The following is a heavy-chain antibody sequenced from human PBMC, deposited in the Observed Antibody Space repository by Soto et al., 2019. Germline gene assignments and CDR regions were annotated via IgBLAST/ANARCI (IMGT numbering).Heavy chain of an antibody. J-gene: IGHJ4*02. CDR1: GGSISSGDYY. CDR2: IYYSGST. Sequence: QVQLQELGPGLVKPSQTLSLTCTVSGGSISSGDYYWNWIRQHPGKGLEWIGYIYYSGSTYYNPSLKSRVTISVDTSKNQFSLKLTSVTAADTAVYYCARARGDVAMVMAIDYWGQGTLVTVSS. V-gene: IGHV4-31*03. CDR3: ARARGDVAMVMAIDY. D-gene: IGHD3-22*01.